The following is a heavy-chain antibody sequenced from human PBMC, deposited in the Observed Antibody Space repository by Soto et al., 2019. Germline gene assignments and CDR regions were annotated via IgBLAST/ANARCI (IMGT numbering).Heavy chain of an antibody. V-gene: IGHV1-69*01. CDR3: AREFGDAMVRGDRDAFDI. J-gene: IGHJ3*02. Sequence: QVQLVQSGAEVKKPGSSVKVSCKASGGTFSSYAISWVRQAPGQGLEWMGGIIPIFGTANYAQKFQGRVTITADESTCTAYMELSSLRSEDTAVYYCAREFGDAMVRGDRDAFDIWGQGTMVTVSS. D-gene: IGHD3-10*01. CDR2: IIPIFGTA. CDR1: GGTFSSYA.